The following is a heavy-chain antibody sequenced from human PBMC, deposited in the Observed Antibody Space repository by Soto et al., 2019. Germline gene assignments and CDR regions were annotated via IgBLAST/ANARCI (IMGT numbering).Heavy chain of an antibody. Sequence: TSETLSLTCAVYGGSFSGCYWSWIRQPPGKGLEWIGEINHSGSTNYNPSLKSRVTISVDTSKNQFSLKLSSVTAADTAVYYCARGWSSHMDVWGKGTTVTVSS. CDR2: INHSGST. CDR1: GGSFSGCY. D-gene: IGHD1-26*01. J-gene: IGHJ6*03. V-gene: IGHV4-34*01. CDR3: ARGWSSHMDV.